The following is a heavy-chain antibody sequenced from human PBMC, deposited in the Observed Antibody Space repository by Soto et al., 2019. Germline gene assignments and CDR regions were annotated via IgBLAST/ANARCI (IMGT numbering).Heavy chain of an antibody. CDR2: IRGGGSST. J-gene: IGHJ4*02. D-gene: IGHD3-9*01. Sequence: EVQLVESGGGFVQPGGSLEWPGAAPGLPFSRSALGWFRQAPGRGLEWVSSIRGGGSSTDYAESVKGRFTISRDNSKNTVHLQMNSLRAEDTAVYYCAKGPEYDILTGCDFWGQGALVTVSS. CDR1: GLPFSRSA. V-gene: IGHV3-23*04. CDR3: AKGPEYDILTGCDF.